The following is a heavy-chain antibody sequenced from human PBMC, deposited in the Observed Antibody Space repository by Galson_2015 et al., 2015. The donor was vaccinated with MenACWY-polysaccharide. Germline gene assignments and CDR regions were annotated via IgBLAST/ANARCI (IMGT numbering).Heavy chain of an antibody. CDR2: INSDGNST. Sequence: SLRLSCAASGFTFSTYWMNWARQAPGKGPVWVSRINSDGNSTTYADSVKGRFTISRDNAKNTLYLQMNSLRAEDTAVYYCARAGPMDYWGQGTLVTVSS. J-gene: IGHJ4*02. CDR1: GFTFSTYW. V-gene: IGHV3-74*01. CDR3: ARAGPMDY.